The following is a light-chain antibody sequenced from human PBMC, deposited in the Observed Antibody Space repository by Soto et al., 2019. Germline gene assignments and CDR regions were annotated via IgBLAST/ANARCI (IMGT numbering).Light chain of an antibody. Sequence: QSALTQPVSVSGSPGQSITISCTGTSSDVGAYSFVSWYQQQPGKAPKLMIYEVSYRPSGVSNRFSGSKSGNTASLTISGLQAEDEADYYCTSFTSSDTWVFGGGTKVTVL. CDR3: TSFTSSDTWV. V-gene: IGLV2-14*01. CDR1: SSDVGAYSF. CDR2: EVS. J-gene: IGLJ3*02.